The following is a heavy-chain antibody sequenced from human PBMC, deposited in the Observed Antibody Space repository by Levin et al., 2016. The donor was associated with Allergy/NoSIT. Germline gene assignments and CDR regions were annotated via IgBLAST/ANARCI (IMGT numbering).Heavy chain of an antibody. CDR2: ISSDGSKT. D-gene: IGHD2-21*01. V-gene: IGHV3-30*04. Sequence: WIRQPPGKGPEWVAVISSDGSKTFYADSVKGRFTVSRDNSKNLYLQMSSLRPDDTGVYYCARDWVIVNAGRHFYQNSMDVWGQGTRVTVSS. J-gene: IGHJ6*02. CDR3: ARDWVIVNAGRHFYQNSMDV.